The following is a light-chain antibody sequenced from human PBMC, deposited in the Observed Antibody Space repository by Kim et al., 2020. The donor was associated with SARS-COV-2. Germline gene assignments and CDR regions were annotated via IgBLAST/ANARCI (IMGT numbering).Light chain of an antibody. V-gene: IGKV1-5*03. CDR1: QSISSW. CDR3: QQYNSYPYT. Sequence: DIQMTQSPSTLSASVGDRVTITCRASQSISSWLAWYQQKPGKAPKLLVYKASSLESGVPSRFSGSGSGTEFTLTISSLQPDDFATYYCQQYNSYPYTFGQGTKLEI. CDR2: KAS. J-gene: IGKJ2*01.